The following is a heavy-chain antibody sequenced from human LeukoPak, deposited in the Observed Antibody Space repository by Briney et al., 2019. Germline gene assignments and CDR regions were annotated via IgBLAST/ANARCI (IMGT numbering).Heavy chain of an antibody. D-gene: IGHD2-2*01. V-gene: IGHV4-4*07. CDR3: ARDGSYGTSRMDV. CDR2: IYTSGST. CDR1: GGSISSYY. J-gene: IGHJ6*02. Sequence: SETLSLTCTVSGGSISSYYWSWIRQPAGKGLEWIGRIYTSGSTNHNPSLKSRVTMSIDTSQYQFSLKLASVTAADTAVYYCARDGSYGTSRMDVWGQGTTVTVSS.